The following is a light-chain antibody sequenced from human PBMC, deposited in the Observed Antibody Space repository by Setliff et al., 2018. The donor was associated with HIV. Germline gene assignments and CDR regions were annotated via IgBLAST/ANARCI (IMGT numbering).Light chain of an antibody. Sequence: QSALAQPASVSGSPGQSITISCTGTSSDIGRYNLVSWYQQYPGKAPKLMIYQATKRPSGVSNRFSGSNSGNTASLTISGLQADDEADYYCSSYSTSNTPSVIFGGGTKVTV. V-gene: IGLV2-14*02. J-gene: IGLJ2*01. CDR2: QAT. CDR1: SSDIGRYNL. CDR3: SSYSTSNTPSVI.